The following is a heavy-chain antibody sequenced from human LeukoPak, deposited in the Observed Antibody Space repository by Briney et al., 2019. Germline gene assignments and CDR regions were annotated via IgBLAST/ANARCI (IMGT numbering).Heavy chain of an antibody. V-gene: IGHV4-34*01. CDR1: GGSFSGYH. J-gene: IGHJ4*02. Sequence: SETLSLTCAVYGGSFSGYHWSWIRQPPGKGLEWIGEINHGGSTNYNPSLKSRVTISVDTSKNQFSLKLSSVTAADTAVYYCARVYCTNGVCYYFDYWGQGTLVTVSS. CDR3: ARVYCTNGVCYYFDY. D-gene: IGHD2-8*01. CDR2: INHGGST.